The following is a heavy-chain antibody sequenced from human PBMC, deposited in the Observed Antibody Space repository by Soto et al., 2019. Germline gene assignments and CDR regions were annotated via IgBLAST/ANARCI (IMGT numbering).Heavy chain of an antibody. Sequence: EVQLLESGGGLVQPGGSLRLSCAASGFSFDNYAMTWVRQGPGKVLEWVSVISGNGGATSYGDSVKGRFTISRDNIKNTVYLQMDSLRVEDTAVYYCAKDREWGSISAYTYYGLDVWGQGTAVTVSS. J-gene: IGHJ6*02. D-gene: IGHD3-3*02. CDR1: GFSFDNYA. V-gene: IGHV3-23*01. CDR2: ISGNGGAT. CDR3: AKDREWGSISAYTYYGLDV.